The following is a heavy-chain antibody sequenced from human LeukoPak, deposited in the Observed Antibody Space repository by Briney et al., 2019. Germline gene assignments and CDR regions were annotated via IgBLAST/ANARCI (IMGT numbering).Heavy chain of an antibody. CDR2: IIPILGIA. Sequence: SVKVSCKASGYTFTGYYMHWVRQAPGQGLEWMGRIIPILGIANYAQKLQGRVTITADKSTSTAYMELSSLRSEDTAVYYCARDPAIVGDLDYWGQGTLVTVSS. J-gene: IGHJ4*02. CDR3: ARDPAIVGDLDY. V-gene: IGHV1-69*04. D-gene: IGHD1-26*01. CDR1: GYTFTGYY.